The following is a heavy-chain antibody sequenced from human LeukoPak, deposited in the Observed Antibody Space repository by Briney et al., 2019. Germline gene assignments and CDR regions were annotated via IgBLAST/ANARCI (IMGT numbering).Heavy chain of an antibody. CDR2: IKQDGSEK. V-gene: IGHV3-7*01. Sequence: PGGSLRLSCAASGLTFSSYWMSWVRQAPGKGLEWVANIKQDGSEKYYVDSVKGRFTISRDNAKNSLYLQMNSLRAEDTAVYYCARSRGLDYWGQGTLVTVSS. CDR3: ARSRGLDY. CDR1: GLTFSSYW. J-gene: IGHJ4*02. D-gene: IGHD3-10*01.